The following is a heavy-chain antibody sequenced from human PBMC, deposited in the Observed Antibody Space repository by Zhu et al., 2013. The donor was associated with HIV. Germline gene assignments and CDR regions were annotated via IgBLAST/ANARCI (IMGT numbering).Heavy chain of an antibody. Sequence: QVQLVQSGAEVKKPGASVKVSCKASGYTFIGYYMHWVRQAPGQGLEWMGWINPNSGGTKYAQKFQGRVTMTRDTSISTAYMELSRLRSDDTAVYYCARSRGRYDISEYWGQGTLVTVSS. CDR2: INPNSGGT. CDR1: GYTFIGYY. D-gene: IGHD3-9*01. V-gene: IGHV1-2*02. CDR3: ARSRGRYDISEY. J-gene: IGHJ4*02.